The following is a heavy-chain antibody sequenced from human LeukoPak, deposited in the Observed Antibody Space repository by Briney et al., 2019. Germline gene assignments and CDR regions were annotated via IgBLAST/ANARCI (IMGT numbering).Heavy chain of an antibody. CDR3: ARVRDPYYYYMDV. V-gene: IGHV4-30-2*01. D-gene: IGHD5-24*01. Sequence: PSETLSLTCTVSGGSISSDNYYWTWIRQPPGKGLEWIGYIYHRGTTYYNPSLESRVTISVDRSKNQFSLKLSSVTAADTAMFYCARVRDPYYYYMDVWGKGTTVTVSS. CDR1: GGSISSDNYY. CDR2: IYHRGTT. J-gene: IGHJ6*03.